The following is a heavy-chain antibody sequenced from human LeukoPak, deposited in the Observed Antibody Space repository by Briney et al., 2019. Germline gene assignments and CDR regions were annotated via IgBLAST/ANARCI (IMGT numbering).Heavy chain of an antibody. V-gene: IGHV4-61*02. CDR2: IYTSGST. CDR1: GGSVSSGSYY. Sequence: SQTLSLTCTVSGGSVSSGSYYWSWIRQPAGKGLEWIGRIYTSGSTNYNPSLKSRVTISVDTSKNQFSLKLSSVTAADTAVYYCARVHYGSGSLYYYYYYMDVWGKGTTVTVSS. D-gene: IGHD3-10*01. J-gene: IGHJ6*03. CDR3: ARVHYGSGSLYYYYYYMDV.